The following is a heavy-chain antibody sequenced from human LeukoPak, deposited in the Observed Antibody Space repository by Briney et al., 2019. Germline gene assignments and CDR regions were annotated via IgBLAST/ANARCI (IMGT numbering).Heavy chain of an antibody. Sequence: PGGSLRLSCAASGFTFDDYAMHWVRQAPGKGLEWVSAISGSGGSTYYADSVKGRFTISRDNSKNTLYLQMNSLRAEDTAVYYCARAHNYYDTSAVDYWGQGTPVTVSS. CDR3: ARAHNYYDTSAVDY. CDR1: GFTFDDYA. D-gene: IGHD3-22*01. CDR2: ISGSGGST. V-gene: IGHV3-23*01. J-gene: IGHJ4*02.